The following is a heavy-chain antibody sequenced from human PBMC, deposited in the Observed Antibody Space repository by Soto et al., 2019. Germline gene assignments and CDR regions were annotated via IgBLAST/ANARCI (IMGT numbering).Heavy chain of an antibody. CDR3: ASQVWFMAAALN. J-gene: IGHJ4*02. Sequence: GESLKISCQDSEYKFVNYWVAWVRYMPGKGLEWMGIIYPGTSETRYSSSFEGQVTISADTTIGTAYLQWRSLKAADTTIHYCASQVWFMAAALNWGQGTVVTVSS. D-gene: IGHD6-13*01. CDR1: EYKFVNYW. CDR2: IYPGTSET. V-gene: IGHV5-51*01.